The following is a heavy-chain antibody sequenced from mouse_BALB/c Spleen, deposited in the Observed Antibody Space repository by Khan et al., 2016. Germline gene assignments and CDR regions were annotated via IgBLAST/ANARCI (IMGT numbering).Heavy chain of an antibody. V-gene: IGHV3-2*02. J-gene: IGHJ1*01. CDR2: ISYSGST. Sequence: EVQLQESGPGLVKPSQSLSLTCTVTGYSITSDYAWNWIRQFPGNKLEWMGYISYSGSTSYNPSLKSRISITRDTSKNQFFLQLKSVTTEDTATYYWARAPPRWYFDVWGAGTTVTVSS. CDR1: GYSITSDYA. CDR3: ARAPPRWYFDV.